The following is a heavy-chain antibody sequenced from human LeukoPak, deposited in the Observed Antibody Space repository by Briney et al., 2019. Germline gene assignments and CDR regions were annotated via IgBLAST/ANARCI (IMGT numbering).Heavy chain of an antibody. Sequence: SQTLSLTCTVSGASFNSDDQYWNWIRQSPGKGLEWIGSIHPRGMLYNNPSLESRVTMSRDTSKNQFSLNLNSVTAADMAVYFCSRGLDSRKLGYWGQGISVTVSS. CDR2: IHPRGML. J-gene: IGHJ4*02. CDR3: SRGLDSRKLGY. V-gene: IGHV4-31*03. CDR1: GASFNSDDQY. D-gene: IGHD3-22*01.